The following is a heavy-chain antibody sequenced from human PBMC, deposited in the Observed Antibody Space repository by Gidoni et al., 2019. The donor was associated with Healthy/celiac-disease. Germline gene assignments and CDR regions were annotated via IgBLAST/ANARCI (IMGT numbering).Heavy chain of an antibody. Sequence: EVQLLESGGGLVQPGGSLRLSCAASGFTFSSYAMSWVRQAPGKGLEWVSAISGSGGSTYYAVSVKGRFTISRDNSKNTLYLQMNSLRAEDTAVYYCAKDMRGYSYGYISDQDDYWGQGTLVTVSS. CDR2: ISGSGGST. V-gene: IGHV3-23*01. D-gene: IGHD5-18*01. J-gene: IGHJ4*02. CDR3: AKDMRGYSYGYISDQDDY. CDR1: GFTFSSYA.